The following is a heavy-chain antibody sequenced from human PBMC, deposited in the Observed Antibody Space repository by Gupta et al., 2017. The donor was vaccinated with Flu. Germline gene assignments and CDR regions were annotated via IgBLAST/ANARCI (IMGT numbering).Heavy chain of an antibody. CDR3: ARIVGAYYHMDV. V-gene: IGHV3-11*01. D-gene: IGHD3-16*01. CDR1: TVSDYY. Sequence: TVSDYYMSWIRQAPGKGLEWLSCVTGSGATIYYADSVKGRFTISRDNAKNSLYLQMNSLSAEDTAVYYCARIVGAYYHMDVWGKGTTVSVSS. CDR2: VTGSGATI. J-gene: IGHJ6*03.